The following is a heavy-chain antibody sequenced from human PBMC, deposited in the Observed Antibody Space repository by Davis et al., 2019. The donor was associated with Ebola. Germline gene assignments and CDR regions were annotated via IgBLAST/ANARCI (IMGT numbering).Heavy chain of an antibody. CDR1: GDTFSSYS. Sequence: AASVKVSCKASGDTFSSYSMTWVRQAPGQGLEWMGGIIPVFGPAHYAQKFQGRVTITADESTSTAYMELSSLRSEDTAVYYCAGLKVATILAYYYGMDVWGQGTTVTVSS. CDR3: AGLKVATILAYYYGMDV. D-gene: IGHD5-12*01. J-gene: IGHJ6*02. CDR2: IIPVFGPA. V-gene: IGHV1-69*13.